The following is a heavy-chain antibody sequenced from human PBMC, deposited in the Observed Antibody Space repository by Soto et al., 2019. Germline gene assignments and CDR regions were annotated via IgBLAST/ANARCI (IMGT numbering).Heavy chain of an antibody. D-gene: IGHD5-12*01. J-gene: IGHJ6*02. V-gene: IGHV1-69*08. CDR3: ARDVWLRPSYFGMDV. CDR1: GGTFSSYT. Sequence: QVQLVQSGAEVKKPGSSVKVSCKASGGTFSSYTISWVRQAPGQGLEWMGRIIPILGIANYAQKVQGRVTMTAYKSTSTAYKELSSLRSEGTAVYYGARDVWLRPSYFGMDVWGQGTTVSVSS. CDR2: IIPILGIA.